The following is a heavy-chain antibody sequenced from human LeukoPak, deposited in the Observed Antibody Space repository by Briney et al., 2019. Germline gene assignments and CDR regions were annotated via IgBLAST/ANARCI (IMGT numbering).Heavy chain of an antibody. Sequence: SETLSLTCAVYGGSFSGYYWSWIRQPPGKGLEWIGEINDSGSTNYNPSLKSRVTISVDTSKNQFSLKLSSVTAADTAVYYCARSRYGSGSYYNSKAYYYYGMDVWGQGTTVTVSS. V-gene: IGHV4-34*01. CDR2: INDSGST. D-gene: IGHD3-10*01. CDR1: GGSFSGYY. J-gene: IGHJ6*02. CDR3: ARSRYGSGSYYNSKAYYYYGMDV.